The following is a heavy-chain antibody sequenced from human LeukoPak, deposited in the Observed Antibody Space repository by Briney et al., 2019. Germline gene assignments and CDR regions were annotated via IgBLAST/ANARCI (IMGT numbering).Heavy chain of an antibody. V-gene: IGHV1-8*01. CDR3: ARGEGSSWYGFTGYYYGMDV. J-gene: IGHJ6*02. CDR2: MNPNSGNT. CDR1: GYTFTSYD. Sequence: ASVKVSCKASGYTFTSYDINWVRQATGQGLEWMGWMNPNSGNTGYAQKFQGRVTMTRNTSISTAYMELSSLRSEDTAVYYCARGEGSSWYGFTGYYYGMDVWGQGTTVTVSS. D-gene: IGHD6-13*01.